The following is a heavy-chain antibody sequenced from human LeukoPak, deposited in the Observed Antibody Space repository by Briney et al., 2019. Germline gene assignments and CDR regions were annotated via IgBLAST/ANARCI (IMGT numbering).Heavy chain of an antibody. V-gene: IGHV1-69*04. D-gene: IGHD4-17*01. CDR1: GGTFSNYA. J-gene: IGHJ6*02. CDR3: AREPMVTTYGLDV. Sequence: ASVKVSCKASGGTFSNYAINWVRQAPGQGLEWMGRIIPILGIANYAQKLQDRVTITADKSTTTAYMELSSLRSEDTAVYYCAREPMVTTYGLDVWGQGTTVTVPS. CDR2: IIPILGIA.